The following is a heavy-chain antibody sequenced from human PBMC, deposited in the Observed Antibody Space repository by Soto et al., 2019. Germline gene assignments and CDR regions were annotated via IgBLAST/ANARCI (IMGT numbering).Heavy chain of an antibody. V-gene: IGHV4-59*01. CDR1: GGSIGSYY. CDR3: ARDGGFYYGMDV. Sequence: NPSETLSLTCTVSGGSIGSYYWNWIRQPPGKGLEWIGYIYYSGSTNYNPSLKSRVTISVDTSKNQFSLKLSSVTAADTAVYYCARDGGFYYGMDVSGQGTTVTVSS. D-gene: IGHD3-3*01. J-gene: IGHJ6*02. CDR2: IYYSGST.